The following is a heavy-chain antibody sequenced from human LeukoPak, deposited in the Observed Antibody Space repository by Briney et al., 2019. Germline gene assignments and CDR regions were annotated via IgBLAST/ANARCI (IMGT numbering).Heavy chain of an antibody. CDR1: GFTFSGSA. CDR2: IRSKANSYAT. CDR3: TRHWDRIVGATDWFDP. V-gene: IGHV3-73*01. J-gene: IGHJ5*02. Sequence: PGGSLKLSCAASGFTFSGSAMHWVRQASGKGLEWVGRIRSKANSYATAYAAPVKGRFTISRDDSKNTAYPQMNSLKTEDTAVYYCTRHWDRIVGATDWFDPWGQGTLVTVSS. D-gene: IGHD1-26*01.